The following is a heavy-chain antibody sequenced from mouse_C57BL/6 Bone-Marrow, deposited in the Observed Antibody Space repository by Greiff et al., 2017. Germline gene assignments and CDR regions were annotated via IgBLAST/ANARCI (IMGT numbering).Heavy chain of an antibody. V-gene: IGHV1-69*01. CDR2: IDPSDSYT. Sequence: QVQLQQPGAELVMPGASVKLSCKASGYTFTSYWMHWVKQRPGQGLEWIGEIDPSDSYTNYNQKFKGKSTLTVDKSSSTAYMQLSSLTSEDASVYDCAREGGDDSGYPPWFAYWGRGTLVTVSA. D-gene: IGHD3-2*02. J-gene: IGHJ3*01. CDR1: GYTFTSYW. CDR3: AREGGDDSGYPPWFAY.